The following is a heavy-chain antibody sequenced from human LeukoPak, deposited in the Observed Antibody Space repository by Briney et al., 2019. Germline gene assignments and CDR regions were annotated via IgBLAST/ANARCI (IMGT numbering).Heavy chain of an antibody. V-gene: IGHV1-18*01. CDR1: GCTFTSYG. J-gene: IGHJ4*02. CDR3: ARADRGFYGDYVFDY. Sequence: ASVKVSCKASGCTFTSYGISWVRQAPGQGLEWMGWISAYNGNTNYAQKLQGRVTMTTDTSTSTAYMELRSLRSDDTAVYYCARADRGFYGDYVFDYWGQGTLVTVSS. D-gene: IGHD4-17*01. CDR2: ISAYNGNT.